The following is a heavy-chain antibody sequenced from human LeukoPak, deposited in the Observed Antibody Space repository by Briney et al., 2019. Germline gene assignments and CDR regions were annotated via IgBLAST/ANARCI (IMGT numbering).Heavy chain of an antibody. J-gene: IGHJ4*02. CDR2: ICHGGST. CDR3: ATPKGYFYGSGPGYFNY. V-gene: IGHV4/OR15-8*02. Sequence: PSETLSLTCTVSGDSISSSNCWSWVRQSPGKGLHWIGEICHGGSTNYNPSLKPRVAISMDKSKNQFSLKLTSVTAADTAVYYCATPKGYFYGSGPGYFNYWGQGTLVTVSS. D-gene: IGHD3-10*01. CDR1: GDSISSSNC.